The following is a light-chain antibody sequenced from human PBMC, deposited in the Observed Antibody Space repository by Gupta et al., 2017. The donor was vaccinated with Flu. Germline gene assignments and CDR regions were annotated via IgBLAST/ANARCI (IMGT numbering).Light chain of an antibody. V-gene: IGKV1-33*01. CDR3: QQYSGT. CDR2: DAS. J-gene: IGKJ2*02. CDR1: QDITTY. Sequence: TQSPPSVSVSVGDRVTITCQASQDITTYVTWYQQKPGKAPKVLIYDASRLGTGVPSRFSGSGYGTDFTFTISSLQLEDIATYYCQQYSGTFGQGTRLQIK.